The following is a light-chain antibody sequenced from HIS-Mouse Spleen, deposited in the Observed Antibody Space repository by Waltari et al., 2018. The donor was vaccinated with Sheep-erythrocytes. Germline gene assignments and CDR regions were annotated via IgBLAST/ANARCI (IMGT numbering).Light chain of an antibody. Sequence: QSALTQPRSVSGSPGQSFTISCTGTSSDVGGYNYVSWYQQHPGKAPKLMIYDVSKRPAGVSDRFSGSKSGNTASLTSSGVQAEDEADYYCCSYAGRYNHVFATGTKVTVL. V-gene: IGLV2-11*01. J-gene: IGLJ1*01. CDR1: SSDVGGYNY. CDR2: DVS. CDR3: CSYAGRYNHV.